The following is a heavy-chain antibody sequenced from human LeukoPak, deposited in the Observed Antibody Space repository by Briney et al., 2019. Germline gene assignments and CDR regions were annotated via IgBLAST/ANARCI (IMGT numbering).Heavy chain of an antibody. CDR2: IFYSGST. V-gene: IGHV4-30-4*08. CDR1: GGSISSGDNY. J-gene: IGHJ4*02. Sequence: SETPSLTCTVSGGSISSGDNYWSWIRQPPGRGLEWIGYIFYSGSTYYNPSLKSRVTISVDTSKNQFSLKLSSVTAADTAVYYCARGTSPWPYDYWGQGTLVTVSS. CDR3: ARGTSPWPYDY.